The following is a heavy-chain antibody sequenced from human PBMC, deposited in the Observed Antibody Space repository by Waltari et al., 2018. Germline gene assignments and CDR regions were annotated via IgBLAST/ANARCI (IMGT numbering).Heavy chain of an antibody. V-gene: IGHV3-48*03. CDR1: VFTFNSHK. CDR3: ARSDRMHTAAGSYYFYGMDV. D-gene: IGHD6-13*01. CDR2: MSGTGDIM. J-gene: IGHJ6*02. Sequence: EVQLVEAGGGLVQPAGSLRLTCVASVFTFNSHKMNWVRQAPGKGVEAVSAMSGTGDIMYYAAYVRGRFTISRDNANASLYLQMNRLRAEDTAVYYCARSDRMHTAAGSYYFYGMDVWGHGTTVTVSS.